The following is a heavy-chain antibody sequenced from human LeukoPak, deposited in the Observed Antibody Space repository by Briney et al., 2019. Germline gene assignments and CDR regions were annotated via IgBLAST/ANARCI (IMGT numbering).Heavy chain of an antibody. Sequence: GGSLRLSCADSGFTFSSYAMRWVRQAPGKGLEGVSLISSGGDRTYYPESVKGRFTIYRDNTKNTQFLQMNSQRDEDRGVYYRARDTYSSFDYCGQGTLFTVSS. CDR1: GFTFSSYA. J-gene: IGHJ4*02. CDR2: ISSGGDRT. CDR3: ARDTYSSFDY. V-gene: IGHV3-23*01. D-gene: IGHD5-18*01.